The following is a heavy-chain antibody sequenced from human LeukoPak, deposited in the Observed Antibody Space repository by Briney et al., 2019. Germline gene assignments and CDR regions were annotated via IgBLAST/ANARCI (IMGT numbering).Heavy chain of an antibody. V-gene: IGHV1-18*01. CDR2: IIAYNGNT. CDR1: GYTFTSYG. J-gene: IGHJ4*02. D-gene: IGHD2-21*02. CDR3: ARDNALVVTLDY. Sequence: ASVKVSCKASGYTFTSYGISWVRQAPGQGLEWMGWIIAYNGNTNYAQKLQGRVTMTTDTSTSTACMELRSLRSDDTAIYYCARDNALVVTLDYWGQGTLVTVSS.